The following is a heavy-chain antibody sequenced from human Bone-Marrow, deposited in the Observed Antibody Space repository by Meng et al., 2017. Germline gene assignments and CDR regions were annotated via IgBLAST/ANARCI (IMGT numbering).Heavy chain of an antibody. Sequence: SLKISCAASGFTFDDYAMHWVRQAPGKGLEWVSGISWNSGSIGYADSVKGRFTISRDNAKNSLYLQMSSLRDEDTALYYCAKSGKYQLLSSIHYWGQGIQVTVSS. V-gene: IGHV3-9*01. CDR3: AKSGKYQLLSSIHY. CDR2: ISWNSGSI. CDR1: GFTFDDYA. J-gene: IGHJ4*02. D-gene: IGHD2-2*01.